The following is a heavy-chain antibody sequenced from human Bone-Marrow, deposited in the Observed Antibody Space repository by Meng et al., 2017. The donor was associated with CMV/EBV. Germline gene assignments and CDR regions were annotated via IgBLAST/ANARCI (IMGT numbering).Heavy chain of an antibody. D-gene: IGHD3-10*01. J-gene: IGHJ6*02. Sequence: GESLKISCAASGFTFSSYGMHWVRQAPGKGLEWVSLISWDGGSTYYADSVKGRFTISRDNSKNSLYLQMNSLRAEDTALYYCAKALGEDYYYYYGMDVWGQGTTVTVPS. V-gene: IGHV3-43D*03. CDR2: ISWDGGST. CDR3: AKALGEDYYYYYGMDV. CDR1: GFTFSSYG.